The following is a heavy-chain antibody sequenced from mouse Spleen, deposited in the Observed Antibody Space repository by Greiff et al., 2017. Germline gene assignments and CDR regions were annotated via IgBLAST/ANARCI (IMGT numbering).Heavy chain of an antibody. CDR1: GFNIKDTY. D-gene: IGHD2-14*01. J-gene: IGHJ4*01. CDR3: ARNYRYEGYAMDY. CDR2: IDPANGNT. Sequence: VQLQQSGAELVKPGASVKLSCTASGFNIKDTYMHWVKQRPEQGLEWIGRIDPANGNTKYDPKFQGKATITADTSSNTAYLQLSSLTSEDTAVYYCARNYRYEGYAMDYWGQGTSVTVSS. V-gene: IGHV14-3*02.